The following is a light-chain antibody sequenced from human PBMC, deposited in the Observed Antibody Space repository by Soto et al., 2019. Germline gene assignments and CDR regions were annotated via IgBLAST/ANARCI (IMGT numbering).Light chain of an antibody. J-gene: IGKJ4*01. CDR2: AAS. V-gene: IGKV1-39*01. CDR1: QSISSY. CDR3: QQSYST. Sequence: DIQMTQSPSSLSASVGDRVTITCRASQSISSYLNWYQQKPGKAPKLLLYAASSLQSGVPSRFSRSGSGTAFTLTISSLQPEDFATYYCQQSYSTFGGGTKVEIK.